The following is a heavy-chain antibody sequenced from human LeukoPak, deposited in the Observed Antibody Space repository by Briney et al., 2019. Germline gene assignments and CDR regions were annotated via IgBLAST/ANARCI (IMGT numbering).Heavy chain of an antibody. CDR3: ASWFRRYIDY. D-gene: IGHD3-10*01. Sequence: SQTLSLTCTVSGGSISSGSYYWSWIRQPAGKGLEWIGRIYTSGSTNYNPSLKSRVTISVDTSKNQFSLKLSSVTAADTAVYYCASWFRRYIDYWGQGTQVTVSS. J-gene: IGHJ4*02. V-gene: IGHV4-61*02. CDR2: IYTSGST. CDR1: GGSISSGSYY.